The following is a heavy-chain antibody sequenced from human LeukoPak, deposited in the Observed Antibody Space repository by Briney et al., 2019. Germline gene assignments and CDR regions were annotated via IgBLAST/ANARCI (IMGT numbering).Heavy chain of an antibody. V-gene: IGHV3-30*02. CDR3: AREVSYYDILTGYFTTHYFDY. J-gene: IGHJ4*02. Sequence: GGSLRLSCAASGFTFSSYGMHWVRQAPGKGLEWVAFIRYDGSNKYYADSVKGRFTISRDNSKNTLYLQMNSLRAEDTAVYYCAREVSYYDILTGYFTTHYFDYWGQGTLVTVSS. CDR2: IRYDGSNK. CDR1: GFTFSSYG. D-gene: IGHD3-9*01.